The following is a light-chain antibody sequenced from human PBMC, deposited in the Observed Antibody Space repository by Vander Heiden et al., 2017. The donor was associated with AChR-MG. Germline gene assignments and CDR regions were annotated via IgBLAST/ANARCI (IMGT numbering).Light chain of an antibody. V-gene: IGKV1-33*01. Sequence: DIQMTQSPSSLSASVGDRVTMTCQASQGINTYFTWYQQRSGKAPKLLIYDASHFDTGVPSRFSGGESGTAFTLTISSLQPEDIATYYCQQDYNLPATFGGGTKVEMK. CDR2: DAS. J-gene: IGKJ4*01. CDR1: QGINTY. CDR3: QQDYNLPAT.